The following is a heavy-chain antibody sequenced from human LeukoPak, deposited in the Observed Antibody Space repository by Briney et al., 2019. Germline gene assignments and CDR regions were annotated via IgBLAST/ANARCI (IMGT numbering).Heavy chain of an antibody. CDR3: ARGPILGDY. V-gene: IGHV3-30*04. CDR1: GFTFSSYA. D-gene: IGHD2/OR15-2a*01. Sequence: GGSLRLSCAASGFTFSSYAMSWVRQAPGKGLEWVALISYDGSNKYYADSVKGRFTISRDNAKNSLFLQMNRLRADDTAIYYCARGPILGDYWGQGTLVAVSS. CDR2: ISYDGSNK. J-gene: IGHJ4*02.